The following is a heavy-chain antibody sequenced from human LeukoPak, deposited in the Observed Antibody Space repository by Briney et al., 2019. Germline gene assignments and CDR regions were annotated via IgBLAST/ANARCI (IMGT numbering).Heavy chain of an antibody. CDR1: RFIFSSYA. Sequence: PGGSLRLSCAASRFIFSSYAMSWVRQAPGQGLEWVSAISGSGGSTYYADSVKGRFTISRDNSKNTLYLQMNSLRAEDTAVYYCAKTITTIVVDHFDYWGQGTLVTVSS. J-gene: IGHJ4*02. V-gene: IGHV3-23*01. CDR3: AKTITTIVVDHFDY. D-gene: IGHD3-22*01. CDR2: ISGSGGST.